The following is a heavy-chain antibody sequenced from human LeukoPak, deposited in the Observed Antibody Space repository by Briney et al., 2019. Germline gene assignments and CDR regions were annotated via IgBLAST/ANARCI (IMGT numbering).Heavy chain of an antibody. CDR2: IYYSGST. CDR1: GGSISSYY. V-gene: IGHV4-59*08. J-gene: IGHJ4*02. CDR3: ARRGYNIDY. D-gene: IGHD5-24*01. Sequence: SETLSLTCTVSGGSISSYYWSWIRQPPGKGLEWIGCIYYSGSTNYNPSLKSRVTISVDTSKNQFSLKLSSVTAADTAVYYCARRGYNIDYWGQGTLVTVSS.